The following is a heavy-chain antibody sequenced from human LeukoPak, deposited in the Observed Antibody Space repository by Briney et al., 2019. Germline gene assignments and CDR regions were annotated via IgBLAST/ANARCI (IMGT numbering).Heavy chain of an antibody. CDR3: ARERYDSSGYNSNPLFDY. J-gene: IGHJ4*02. CDR1: GGSISSNNYN. D-gene: IGHD3-22*01. V-gene: IGHV4-39*02. CDR2: IYYSGST. Sequence: PSETLSLTCTVSGGSISSNNYNWGWIRQPPGKGLEWIGNIYYSGSTYYNPSLKSRVTISVDTSKNQFSLKLSSVTAADTAVYYCARERYDSSGYNSNPLFDYWGQGTLVTVSS.